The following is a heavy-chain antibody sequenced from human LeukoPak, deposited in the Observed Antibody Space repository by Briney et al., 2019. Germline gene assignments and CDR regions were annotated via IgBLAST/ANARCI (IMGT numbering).Heavy chain of an antibody. J-gene: IGHJ6*04. CDR1: GFTFSSYA. CDR2: ISGSGGST. D-gene: IGHD4-17*01. CDR3: AKLPYGDYADGMDV. V-gene: IGHV3-23*01. Sequence: GGSLRLSCASSGFTFSSYAMSWVRQAPGKGLEWVSAISGSGGSTYYADSVKGRFTISRDNSKNTLYLQMNSLRAEDTAVYYCAKLPYGDYADGMDVWGKGTTVTVSS.